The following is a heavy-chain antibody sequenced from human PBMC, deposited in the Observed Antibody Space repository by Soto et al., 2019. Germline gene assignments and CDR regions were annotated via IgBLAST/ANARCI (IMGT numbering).Heavy chain of an antibody. CDR2: IKQDGSEK. CDR1: GFTFSSYW. Sequence: QSGGSLRLSCAASGFTFSSYWMSWVRQAPGKGLEWVANIKQDGSEKYYVDSVKGRFTISRDNAKNSLYLQMNSLRAEDTAVYYCARGTELRFLEWLLDYFDYWGQGTLVTVSS. CDR3: ARGTELRFLEWLLDYFDY. J-gene: IGHJ4*02. V-gene: IGHV3-7*03. D-gene: IGHD3-3*01.